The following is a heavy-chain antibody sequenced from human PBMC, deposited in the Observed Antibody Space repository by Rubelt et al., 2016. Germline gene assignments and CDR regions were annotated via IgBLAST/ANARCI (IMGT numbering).Heavy chain of an antibody. CDR2: TYSGDGT. CDR1: GFIFSNYW. CDR3: PIISGCRHPKDNSPVVLACLITGYHPTSVTVTWY. J-gene: IGHJ2*01. V-gene: IGHV3-66*02. Sequence: EMQLVESGGGLVQPGGSLRLSCAASGFIFSNYWMHWVRQAPGKGLVWVSVTYSGDGTYYADSVRGRFSITRHNSNNTLYLQMNNLRAPTKAPDVFPIISGCRHPKDNSPVVLACLITGYHPTSVTVTWY. D-gene: IGHD1-20*01.